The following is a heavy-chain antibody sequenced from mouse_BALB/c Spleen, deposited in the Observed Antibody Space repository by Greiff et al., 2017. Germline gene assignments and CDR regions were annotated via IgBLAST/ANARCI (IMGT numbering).Heavy chain of an antibody. CDR1: GFSLTSYG. V-gene: IGHV2-2*02. D-gene: IGHD1-1*01. J-gene: IGHJ4*01. Sequence: VMLVESGPGLVAPSQSLSITCTVSGFSLTSYGVHWVRQSPGKGLEWLGVIWSGGSTDYNAAFISRLSISKDNSKSQVFFKMNSLQANDTAIYYCASNKHYYGSRYAMDYWGQGTSVTVSS. CDR3: ASNKHYYGSRYAMDY. CDR2: IWSGGST.